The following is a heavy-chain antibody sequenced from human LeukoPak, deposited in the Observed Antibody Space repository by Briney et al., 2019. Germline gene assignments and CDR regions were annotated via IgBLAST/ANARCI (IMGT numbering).Heavy chain of an antibody. CDR1: GFTFSDYY. CDR3: ARSHLTGYYYYYGMDV. CDR2: ISSSGSTI. V-gene: IGHV3-11*01. Sequence: GGSLRLSCTASGFTFSDYYMSWIRQAPGKGLEWVSYISSSGSTIYYGDSVKGRFTISRHNAKNSLYLQINSLRAEDTAVYYCARSHLTGYYYYYGMDVWGQGTTVTVSS. J-gene: IGHJ6*02. D-gene: IGHD3-9*01.